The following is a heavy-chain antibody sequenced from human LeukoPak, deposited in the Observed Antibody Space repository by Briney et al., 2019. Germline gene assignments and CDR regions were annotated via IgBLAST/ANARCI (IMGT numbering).Heavy chain of an antibody. Sequence: TGGSLRLSCAASGFTFSSYSMHWVRQAPGKGLEWVSSISSSSSYIYYADSVKGRFTISRDNSKNTLYLQMNSLRVGDTAVYFCAKSLDGSGFYYYYYMDVWGKGTTVTISS. J-gene: IGHJ6*03. D-gene: IGHD3-10*01. CDR3: AKSLDGSGFYYYYYMDV. V-gene: IGHV3-21*04. CDR1: GFTFSSYS. CDR2: ISSSSSYI.